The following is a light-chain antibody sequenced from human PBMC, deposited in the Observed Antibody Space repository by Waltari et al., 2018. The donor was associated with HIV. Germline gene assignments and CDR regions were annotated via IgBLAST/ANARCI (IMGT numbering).Light chain of an antibody. CDR1: SSDVGCYSL. J-gene: IGLJ3*02. V-gene: IGLV2-23*01. Sequence: QSPLTQPPSVSGSPGQSITISCTGTSSDVGCYSLVSWYQQPPGKAPNLMIYEGNKRPSGVSNRFSGAKSGNTASLTISGLQAEDEADYYCCSYAGGSTWVFGGGTKLTVL. CDR2: EGN. CDR3: CSYAGGSTWV.